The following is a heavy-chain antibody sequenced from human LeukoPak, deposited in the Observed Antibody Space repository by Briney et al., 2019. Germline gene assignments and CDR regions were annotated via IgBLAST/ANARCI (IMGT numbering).Heavy chain of an antibody. Sequence: GGSLRLSCAASGFTFDDYAMHWVRQAPGKGLEWVSGISWNSGSIGYADSVKGRFTISRDNAKSSLYLQMNSLRAEDMASYYCAKGLAGQLWGSYMDVWGKGTTVTVSS. D-gene: IGHD5-18*01. CDR2: ISWNSGSI. CDR1: GFTFDDYA. J-gene: IGHJ6*03. V-gene: IGHV3-9*03. CDR3: AKGLAGQLWGSYMDV.